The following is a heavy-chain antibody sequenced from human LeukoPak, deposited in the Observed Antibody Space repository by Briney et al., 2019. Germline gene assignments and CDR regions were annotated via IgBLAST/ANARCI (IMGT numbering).Heavy chain of an antibody. CDR3: ARNYDSSGYLAFDI. J-gene: IGHJ3*02. V-gene: IGHV4-59*01. Sequence: SETLSLTCTVSGGSISSYYWSWIRQPPGKGLEWIGYIYYSGSTNCNPSLKSRVTISVDTSKNQFSLKLSSVTAADTAVYYCARNYDSSGYLAFDIWGQGTMVTVSS. CDR2: IYYSGST. D-gene: IGHD3-22*01. CDR1: GGSISSYY.